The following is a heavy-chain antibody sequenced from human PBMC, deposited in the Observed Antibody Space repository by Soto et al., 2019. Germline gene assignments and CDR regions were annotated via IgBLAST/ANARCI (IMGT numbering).Heavy chain of an antibody. CDR1: GGSISSGGYS. Sequence: SETLSLTCAVSGGSISSGGYSWSWIRQPPGKGLEWIGYIYHSGSTYYNPSLKRRVTISVDTSKNQFSLKLSSVTAADTAVYYCARFSFSYYDSSCYLVDSPAFDIWGQGTMVTVS. V-gene: IGHV4-30-2*02. CDR2: IYHSGST. J-gene: IGHJ3*02. D-gene: IGHD3-22*01. CDR3: ARFSFSYYDSSCYLVDSPAFDI.